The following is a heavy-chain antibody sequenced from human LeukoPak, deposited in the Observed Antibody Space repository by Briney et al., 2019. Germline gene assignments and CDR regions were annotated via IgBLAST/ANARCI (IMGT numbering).Heavy chain of an antibody. CDR1: GDSMDNYY. D-gene: IGHD5-18*01. CDR2: IYYSGST. J-gene: IGHJ4*02. V-gene: IGHV4-59*01. CDR3: ARDFGYADPFDN. Sequence: PSETLSLTCTVSGDSMDNYYWSWIRQPPEKGLEWIGYIYYSGSTDYNPSFKSRVTISVDRSKNQFSLRLSSVTAADTAVYFCARDFGYADPFDNRGQGTLVTVSS.